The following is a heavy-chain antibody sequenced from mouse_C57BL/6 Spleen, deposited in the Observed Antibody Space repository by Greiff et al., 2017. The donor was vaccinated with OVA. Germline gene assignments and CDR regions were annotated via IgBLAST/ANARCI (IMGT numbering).Heavy chain of an antibody. V-gene: IGHV1-19*01. D-gene: IGHD1-1*01. Sequence: EVKLVESGPVLVKPGASVKMSCKASGYTFTDYYMNWVKQSHGKSLEWIGVINPYNGGTSYNQKFKGKATLTVDKSSSTAYMELNSLTSEDSAVYYCARIGGSSYWYFDVWGTGTTVTVSS. CDR2: INPYNGGT. CDR3: ARIGGSSYWYFDV. J-gene: IGHJ1*03. CDR1: GYTFTDYY.